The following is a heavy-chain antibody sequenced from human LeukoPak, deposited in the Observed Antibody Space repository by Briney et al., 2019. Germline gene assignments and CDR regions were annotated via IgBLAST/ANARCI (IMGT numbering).Heavy chain of an antibody. D-gene: IGHD4-17*01. CDR2: IYYSGST. CDR3: ARAPYGDDYFDY. Sequence: SETLSLTCTVSGGSISSSSYYWGWIRQPPGKGLEWIGSIYYSGSTYYNPSLKSRVTISVDTSKNQFSLKLSSVTAADTAVYYCARAPYGDDYFDYWGQGTLVTVPS. V-gene: IGHV4-39*07. CDR1: GGSISSSSYY. J-gene: IGHJ4*02.